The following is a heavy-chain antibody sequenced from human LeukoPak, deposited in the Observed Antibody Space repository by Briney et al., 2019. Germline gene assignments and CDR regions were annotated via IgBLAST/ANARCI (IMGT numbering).Heavy chain of an antibody. CDR3: ARGDKQEYRTDNWFDP. J-gene: IGHJ5*02. Sequence: KTSQTLSLTCTVSGGSISSGGYYWSWIRQHPGKGLEWIGYIYYSGSTYYNPSLKSRVTISVDTSKNQFSLKLSSVTAADTAVYYCARGDKQEYRTDNWFDPWGQGTLVTVSS. CDR2: IYYSGST. D-gene: IGHD2/OR15-2a*01. V-gene: IGHV4-31*03. CDR1: GGSISSGGYY.